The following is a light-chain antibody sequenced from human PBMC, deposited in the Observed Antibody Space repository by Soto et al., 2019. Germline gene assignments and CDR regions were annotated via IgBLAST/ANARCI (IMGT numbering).Light chain of an antibody. CDR2: NNN. Sequence: QSVLTQPPSASGTPGQRVTISCSGSNSNIGSHTVNWYQQLPGTAPKLLIYNNNQQPSGVPDRFSGSKSGPSASLAISGLQSEDEADYYCATWDESLNGGVFGGGTQLTVL. CDR3: ATWDESLNGGV. V-gene: IGLV1-44*01. CDR1: NSNIGSHT. J-gene: IGLJ7*01.